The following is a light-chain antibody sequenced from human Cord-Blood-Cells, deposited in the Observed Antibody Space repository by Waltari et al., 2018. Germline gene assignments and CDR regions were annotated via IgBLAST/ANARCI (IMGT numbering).Light chain of an antibody. Sequence: DIQMTQSPSTLSASVGDGVTIPCRASQSISSWLAWYQQKPGKAPKLLIYDASSLESGVPSRFSGSGSGTEFTLTISSLQPDDFATYYCQQYNSYSPWTFGQGTKVEIK. J-gene: IGKJ1*01. CDR1: QSISSW. CDR2: DAS. CDR3: QQYNSYSPWT. V-gene: IGKV1-5*01.